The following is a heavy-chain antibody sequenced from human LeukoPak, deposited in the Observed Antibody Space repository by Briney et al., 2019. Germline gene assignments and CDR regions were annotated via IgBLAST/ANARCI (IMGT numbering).Heavy chain of an antibody. J-gene: IGHJ4*02. CDR1: GFTFNKYG. Sequence: PGGSLRLSCAASGFTFNKYGMAWVRQAPGKGLEWVANIKQDGSEKYYVDSVKGRFTISRDNAKNSLYLQMNSLRAEDTAVYYCARDPILTGYPPFDYWGQGTLVTVSS. D-gene: IGHD3-9*01. V-gene: IGHV3-7*01. CDR3: ARDPILTGYPPFDY. CDR2: IKQDGSEK.